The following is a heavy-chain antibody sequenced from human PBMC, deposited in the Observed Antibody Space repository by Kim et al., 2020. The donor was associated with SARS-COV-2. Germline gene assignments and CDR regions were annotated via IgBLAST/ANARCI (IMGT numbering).Heavy chain of an antibody. J-gene: IGHJ3*02. D-gene: IGHD6-13*01. Sequence: SETLSLTCTVSGGSISSYDWSWIRQHPGKGLEWIGYIYYSGSTNYNPPLKSRVTISVDTSTNQLSLKLSTVTAADTAVYYCARLAIGSSWYVKAFDIWGQGTMVTVSS. CDR1: GGSISSYD. CDR2: IYYSGST. CDR3: ARLAIGSSWYVKAFDI. V-gene: IGHV4-59*08.